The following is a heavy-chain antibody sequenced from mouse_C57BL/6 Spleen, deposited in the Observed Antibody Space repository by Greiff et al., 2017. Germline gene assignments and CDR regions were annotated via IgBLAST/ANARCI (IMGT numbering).Heavy chain of an antibody. CDR1: GFSLTSYG. J-gene: IGHJ3*01. D-gene: IGHD2-4*01. V-gene: IGHV2-5*01. CDR3: AKNYDYDDVPFAY. Sequence: VKLMESGPGLVQPSQSLSITCTVSGFSLTSYGVHWVRQSPGKGLEWLGVIWRGGSTDYNAAFMSRLSITKDNSKSQVFFKMNSLQADDTAIYYCAKNYDYDDVPFAYWGQGTLVTVSA. CDR2: IWRGGST.